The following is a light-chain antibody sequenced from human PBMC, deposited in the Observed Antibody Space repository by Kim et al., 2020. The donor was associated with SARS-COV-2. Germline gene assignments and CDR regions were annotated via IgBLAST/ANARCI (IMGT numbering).Light chain of an antibody. CDR3: QAWDSSTVV. V-gene: IGLV3-1*01. CDR1: KLGDKY. J-gene: IGLJ2*01. CDR2: QDS. Sequence: VSPGQQDSITCYGDKLGDKYACWYQQKPGQSPVLVIYQDSKRPSGIPERFSGSNSGNTATLTISGTQAMDEADYYCQAWDSSTVVFGGGTQLTVL.